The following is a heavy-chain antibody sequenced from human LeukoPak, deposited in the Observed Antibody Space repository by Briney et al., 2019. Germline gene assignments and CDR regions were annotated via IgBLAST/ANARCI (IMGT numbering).Heavy chain of an antibody. D-gene: IGHD6-19*01. V-gene: IGHV4-59*08. J-gene: IGHJ4*02. CDR2: IYYSGPT. Sequence: SETPSLTCTVSGGSINYYYWSWIRPSPEKGLEWIGYIYYSGPTNYNPSLKSRVTISIDTSKNQFSLKLTSVTAADTAVYYCARRSVATSAEDYWGQGTLVIVSS. CDR1: GGSINYYY. CDR3: ARRSVATSAEDY.